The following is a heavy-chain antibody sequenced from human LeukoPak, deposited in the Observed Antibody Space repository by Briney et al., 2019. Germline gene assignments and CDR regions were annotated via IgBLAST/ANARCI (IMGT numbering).Heavy chain of an antibody. J-gene: IGHJ4*02. CDR3: ATKVGGYDILTGYYIFDY. D-gene: IGHD3-9*01. Sequence: GGSLRLSCAASGFTFSSYAMSWVRQAPGKGVEGGSAISGSGGSTYYADSVKGRFTISRENSKNTLYLQMNSLRAEDTAVYYCATKVGGYDILTGYYIFDYWGQGTLVTVSS. CDR2: ISGSGGST. CDR1: GFTFSSYA. V-gene: IGHV3-23*01.